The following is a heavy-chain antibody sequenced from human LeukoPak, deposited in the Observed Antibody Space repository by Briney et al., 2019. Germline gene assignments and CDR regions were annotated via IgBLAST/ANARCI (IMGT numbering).Heavy chain of an antibody. D-gene: IGHD5-24*01. CDR2: ICYSGSS. Sequence: SETLSLTCTVSGGSISSGSYYWGWIRQPPGTGLEWIGSICYSGSSYYNPSLKSRVTISVDTSKNQFSLKLSSVTAADTAVYYCARRAHNSVYFDYWGQGTLVTVSS. CDR3: ARRAHNSVYFDY. CDR1: GGSISSGSYY. V-gene: IGHV4-39*01. J-gene: IGHJ4*02.